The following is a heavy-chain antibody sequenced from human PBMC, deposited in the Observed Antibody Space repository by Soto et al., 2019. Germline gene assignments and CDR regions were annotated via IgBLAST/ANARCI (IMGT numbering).Heavy chain of an antibody. CDR1: GGSISIYY. V-gene: IGHV4-59*01. Sequence: SETLSLTCTFSGGSISIYYWSWIRQPPGKGLEWIGYIYYSGSTNYNPSLKSRVTISVDTSKNQFSLKLSSVTAADTAVYYCARGGDGYNYGYYFDYWSQGTLVTVSS. D-gene: IGHD5-12*01. J-gene: IGHJ4*02. CDR3: ARGGDGYNYGYYFDY. CDR2: IYYSGST.